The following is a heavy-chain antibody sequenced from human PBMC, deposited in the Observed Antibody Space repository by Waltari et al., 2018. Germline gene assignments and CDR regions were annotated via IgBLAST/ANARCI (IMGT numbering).Heavy chain of an antibody. CDR1: GYTFTSYD. CDR3: ARVGDSSPDYYYYYGMDV. J-gene: IGHJ6*02. Sequence: QVQLVQSGAEVKKPGASVKVSCKASGYTFTSYDINWVRQATGQGLEWMGWMNPNSGNTGYAQKFQGRVTMTRNTSISTAYMELSSLRSEDTAVYYCARVGDSSPDYYYYYGMDVWGQGTTVTVSS. V-gene: IGHV1-8*01. CDR2: MNPNSGNT. D-gene: IGHD6-13*01.